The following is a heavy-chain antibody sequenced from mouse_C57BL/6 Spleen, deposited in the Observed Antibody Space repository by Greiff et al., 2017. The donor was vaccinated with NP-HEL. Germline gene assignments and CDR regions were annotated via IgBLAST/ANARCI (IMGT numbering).Heavy chain of an antibody. J-gene: IGHJ3*01. Sequence: EVQLVESGPGLVKPSQSLSLTCSVTGYSITSGYYWNWIRQFPGHTLEWMGYISYDGSNNYNPSLKNRISITRDTSKNQFFLKLNSVTTEDTATYYCARNWEAWFAYWGQGTLVTVSA. CDR1: GYSITSGYY. D-gene: IGHD4-1*01. V-gene: IGHV3-6*01. CDR3: ARNWEAWFAY. CDR2: ISYDGSN.